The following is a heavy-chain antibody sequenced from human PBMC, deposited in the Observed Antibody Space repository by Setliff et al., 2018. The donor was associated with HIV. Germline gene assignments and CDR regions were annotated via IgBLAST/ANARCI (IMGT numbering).Heavy chain of an antibody. CDR2: IIPIFGTP. Sequence: GASVKVSCKASGGIFSRFAFSWVRQAPGQGLEWMGGIIPIFGTPNYAQKFQGRVTITTDESTNTVYVELYSLTSEDTAIYYCASSAGAVPTTAPYGDYYYYFYMDVWGKGTTVTVSS. D-gene: IGHD1-1*01. V-gene: IGHV1-69*05. CDR1: GGIFSRFA. J-gene: IGHJ6*03. CDR3: ASSAGAVPTTAPYGDYYYYFYMDV.